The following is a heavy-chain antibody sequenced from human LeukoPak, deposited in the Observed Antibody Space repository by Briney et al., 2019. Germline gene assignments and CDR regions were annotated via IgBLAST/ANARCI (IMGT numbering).Heavy chain of an antibody. Sequence: SETLSLTCTVSGGSISSYYWSWIRQPQGKGLEWIGEINHSGSTNYNPSLKSRVTISVDTSKNQFSLKLSSVTAADTAVYYCARGAGRIAVAGTRWFDPWGQGTLVTVSS. D-gene: IGHD6-19*01. CDR2: INHSGST. CDR3: ARGAGRIAVAGTRWFDP. V-gene: IGHV4-34*01. CDR1: GGSISSYY. J-gene: IGHJ5*02.